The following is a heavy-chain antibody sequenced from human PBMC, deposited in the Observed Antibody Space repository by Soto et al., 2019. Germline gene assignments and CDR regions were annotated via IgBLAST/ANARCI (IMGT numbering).Heavy chain of an antibody. V-gene: IGHV4-59*08. CDR2: IYFSGST. CDR1: GGSISNYY. Sequence: SETLSLTCTVSGGSISNYYWSWIRQPPGKGLEWIGYIYFSGSTNYNPSLKSRVTLSVDTSKNQFSLKLSSVTAADTAVYYCTTLQGRYSSGWYIVDYWGQGTLVTVSS. J-gene: IGHJ4*02. CDR3: TTLQGRYSSGWYIVDY. D-gene: IGHD6-19*01.